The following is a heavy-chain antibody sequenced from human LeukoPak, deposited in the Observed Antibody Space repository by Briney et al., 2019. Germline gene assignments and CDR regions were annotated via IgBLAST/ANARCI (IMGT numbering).Heavy chain of an antibody. J-gene: IGHJ3*02. CDR2: ISANGGST. D-gene: IGHD3-10*01. CDR3: AKDKRVVVESRGAFDI. V-gene: IGHV3-23*01. Sequence: WGSVSLYCAASGFTLSNYAMSWVRQAPGKGLEWVSGISANGGSTNYADSVKGRFTISRDNSKNTLYFQMNSLRAEDTAVYHCAKDKRVVVESRGAFDIWGQGTMVTVSS. CDR1: GFTLSNYA.